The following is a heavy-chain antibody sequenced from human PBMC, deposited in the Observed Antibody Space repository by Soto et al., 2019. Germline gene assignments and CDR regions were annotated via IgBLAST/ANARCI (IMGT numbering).Heavy chain of an antibody. CDR2: ISYDGSNK. V-gene: IGHV3-30*18. D-gene: IGHD5-18*01. Sequence: QVQLVESGGGVVQPGRSLRLSCAASGFTFSSYGMHWVRQAPGKGLEWVAVISYDGSNKYYADSVKGRFTISRDNSKNTLYLQMNSLRAEDTAVYYCAKDHPAYSYGSFDYWGQGTLVTVSS. CDR3: AKDHPAYSYGSFDY. CDR1: GFTFSSYG. J-gene: IGHJ4*02.